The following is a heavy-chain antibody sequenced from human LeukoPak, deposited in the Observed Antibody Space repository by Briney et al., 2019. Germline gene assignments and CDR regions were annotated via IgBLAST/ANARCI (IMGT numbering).Heavy chain of an antibody. Sequence: ASVKVSCKASGYTFTGYYVHWVRQAPGQGLECMGWINPNSGGTNYALKFQGRVTMTRDTSIRAVYMELSGLRSDDTAVYYCARDGGVNSGYDFYNYYGMDVWGQGTTVTVSS. CDR3: ARDGGVNSGYDFYNYYGMDV. CDR1: GYTFTGYY. V-gene: IGHV1-2*02. J-gene: IGHJ6*02. CDR2: INPNSGGT. D-gene: IGHD5-12*01.